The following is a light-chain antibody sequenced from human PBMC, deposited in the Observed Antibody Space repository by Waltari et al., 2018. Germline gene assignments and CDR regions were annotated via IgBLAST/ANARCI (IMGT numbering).Light chain of an antibody. CDR1: QTISNH. V-gene: IGKV1-39*01. CDR2: GVS. Sequence: IRITQSPSSLSASTGDRVTITCRASQTISNHLNWYQHKPGQAPRLLIFGVSSLRGGVPSRFRGSGSETDFTLTISGLQPEDLATYYCQHSDGPSPFGQGTKLEIK. CDR3: QHSDGPSP. J-gene: IGKJ2*01.